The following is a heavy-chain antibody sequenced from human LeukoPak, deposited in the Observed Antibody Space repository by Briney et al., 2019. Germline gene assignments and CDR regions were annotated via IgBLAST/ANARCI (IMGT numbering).Heavy chain of an antibody. D-gene: IGHD3-10*01. J-gene: IGHJ4*02. CDR1: GLSFSDYG. V-gene: IGHV3-30*18. CDR2: ISYDGSNK. Sequence: PGGSLRLSCAASGLSFSDYGMHWVRQAPGKGLEWVAVISYDGSNKYYADSVKGRFTISRDNSKNTLYLQMNSLRAEDTAVYYCAKDRGFGVFFQYYFHYWGQGTLVTVSS. CDR3: AKDRGFGVFFQYYFHY.